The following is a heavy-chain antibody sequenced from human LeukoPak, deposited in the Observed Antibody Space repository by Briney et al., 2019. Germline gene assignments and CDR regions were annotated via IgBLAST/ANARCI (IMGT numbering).Heavy chain of an antibody. V-gene: IGHV4-38-2*02. J-gene: IGHJ6*03. CDR1: GYSISSGYY. D-gene: IGHD3-10*01. CDR3: AGPYYGSGSYYNGPMDV. CDR2: IFHTGST. Sequence: SETLSLTCTVSGYSISSGYYWAWIRQPPGKGLEWIGSIFHTGSTYHNPSLKSRVTISVDTSKNQFSLKLSSVTAADTAVYYCAGPYYGSGSYYNGPMDVWGKGTTVTVSS.